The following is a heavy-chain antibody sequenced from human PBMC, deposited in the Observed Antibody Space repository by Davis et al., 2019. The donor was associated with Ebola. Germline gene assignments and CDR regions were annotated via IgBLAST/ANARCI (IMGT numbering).Heavy chain of an antibody. CDR2: IWYDGSTQ. CDR3: ARDTRLSY. V-gene: IGHV3-30*02. D-gene: IGHD2-21*01. Sequence: GGSLRLSCAASGFTFSRFGMHWVRQAPGKGLEWVALIWYDGSTQYYADSVKGRFTISRDNSKNTLYLQMNSLRAEDTAVYYCARDTRLSYWGQGTLVTVSS. CDR1: GFTFSRFG. J-gene: IGHJ4*02.